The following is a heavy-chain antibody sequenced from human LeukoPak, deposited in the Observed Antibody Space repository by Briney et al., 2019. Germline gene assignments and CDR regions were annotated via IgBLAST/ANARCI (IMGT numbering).Heavy chain of an antibody. Sequence: GGSLRLSCAASGFTFSNAWMSWVRQAPGKGLEWVGRIKSKTGGGTTDYAAPVKGRFTISRDDSKNTLYLQMNSLKTEDTAVYYCTTVSISGGTAMATWGQGTLVTVSS. J-gene: IGHJ4*02. V-gene: IGHV3-15*01. CDR2: IKSKTGGGTT. CDR3: TTVSISGGTAMAT. D-gene: IGHD5-18*01. CDR1: GFTFSNAW.